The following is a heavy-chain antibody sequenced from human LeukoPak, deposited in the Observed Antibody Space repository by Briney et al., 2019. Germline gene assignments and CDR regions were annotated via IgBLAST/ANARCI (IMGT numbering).Heavy chain of an antibody. V-gene: IGHV3-7*03. CDR2: IKQDGSEK. D-gene: IGHD5-18*01. CDR1: GFTFSSYW. Sequence: PGGSLRLSCAASGFTFSSYWMSWVRQAPGKGLEWVANIKQDGSEKYYVDSVKGRFTISRDNAKNSLYLQMNSLRAEDTAVYYCAKAYDSYGQYYFDYWGQGTLVTVSS. J-gene: IGHJ4*02. CDR3: AKAYDSYGQYYFDY.